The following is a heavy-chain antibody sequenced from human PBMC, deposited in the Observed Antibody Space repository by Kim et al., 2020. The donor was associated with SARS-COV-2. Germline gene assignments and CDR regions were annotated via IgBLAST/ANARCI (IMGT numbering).Heavy chain of an antibody. CDR3: ACQVGVLSYYGMDV. J-gene: IGHJ6*02. V-gene: IGHV5-10-1*01. CDR2: IDPSDSYT. D-gene: IGHD2-15*01. CDR1: GYSFTSYW. Sequence: GESLKISCKGSGYSFTSYWISWVRQMPGKGLEWMGRIDPSDSYTNYSPSFQGHVTISADKSISTAYLQWSSLKASDTAMYYCACQVGVLSYYGMDVWGQGTTVTVSS.